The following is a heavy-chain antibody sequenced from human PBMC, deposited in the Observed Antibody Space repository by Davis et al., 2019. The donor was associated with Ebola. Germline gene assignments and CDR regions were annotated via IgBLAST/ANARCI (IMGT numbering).Heavy chain of an antibody. V-gene: IGHV3-48*02. D-gene: IGHD4-23*01. CDR3: ARACGGGTSCYYLDH. CDR1: GFNFNIYS. CDR2: ITSDTNTI. Sequence: GESLKISCAASGFNFNIYSMNWVRQAPGKGLEWVSYITSDTNTIHYADSVKGRFTISRDNSKNTLYLHMNSLRDEDAGLYYCARACGGGTSCYYLDHWGQGTLVTVSS. J-gene: IGHJ4*02.